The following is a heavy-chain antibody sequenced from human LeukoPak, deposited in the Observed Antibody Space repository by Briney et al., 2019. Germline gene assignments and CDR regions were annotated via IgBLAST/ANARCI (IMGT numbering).Heavy chain of an antibody. CDR1: GFTFSGCA. D-gene: IGHD5-18*01. Sequence: GASVKVSCKASGFTFSGCAMQWLRQARGQRLEWIGWIVVGTGKKDYAQRFQERVTITTDMTTSTAYMELSSLRSEDTAVYYCAAGVGYTYGLSLGATALISDSWGQGTKVTVSA. CDR2: IVVGTGKK. V-gene: IGHV1-58*02. J-gene: IGHJ3*02. CDR3: AAGVGYTYGLSLGATALISDS.